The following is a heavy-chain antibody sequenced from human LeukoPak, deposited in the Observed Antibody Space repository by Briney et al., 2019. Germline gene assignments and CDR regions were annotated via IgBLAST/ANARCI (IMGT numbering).Heavy chain of an antibody. J-gene: IGHJ5*02. CDR2: INPGGGAT. D-gene: IGHD4-11*01. CDR1: GYTFTNNY. Sequence: ASVKVSCKASGYTFTNNYMHWVRQAPGQGLEWMGIINPGGGATSYAQKFQGRVTMTRDTSISTAYMELSRLRSDDTAVYYCARDKRGPLQYPWGQGTLVTVSS. CDR3: ARDKRGPLQYP. V-gene: IGHV1-46*01.